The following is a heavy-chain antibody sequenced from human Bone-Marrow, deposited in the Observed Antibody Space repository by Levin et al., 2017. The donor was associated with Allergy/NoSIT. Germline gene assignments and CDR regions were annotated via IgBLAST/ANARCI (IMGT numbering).Heavy chain of an antibody. D-gene: IGHD1-26*01. CDR2: INWNSGTI. CDR1: GFTFQSYA. CDR3: VQYNGVGAASDAEHFHH. J-gene: IGHJ1*01. Sequence: GGSLRLSCAASGFTFQSYAMHWVRQSPGKGLEWVSGINWNSGTISYADSVRGRFTISRDNAKNYLFLQMESLRVEDTAVYYCVQYNGVGAASDAEHFHHWGQGTLVTVSS. V-gene: IGHV3-9*01.